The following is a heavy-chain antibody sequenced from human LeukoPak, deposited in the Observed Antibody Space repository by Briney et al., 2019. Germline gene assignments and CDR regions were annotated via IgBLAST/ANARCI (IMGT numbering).Heavy chain of an antibody. CDR3: ARVIVGATDHRKPDWFDP. CDR2: IYYSGST. Sequence: PSETLSLTCTVSGGSISSGGYYWSWIRQHPGKGLEWIGYIYYSGSTYYNPSLKSRVTISVDTSKNQFSLKLSSVTAADTAVYYCARVIVGATDHRKPDWFDPWGQGTLVTVSS. D-gene: IGHD1-26*01. CDR1: GGSISSGGYY. J-gene: IGHJ5*02. V-gene: IGHV4-31*03.